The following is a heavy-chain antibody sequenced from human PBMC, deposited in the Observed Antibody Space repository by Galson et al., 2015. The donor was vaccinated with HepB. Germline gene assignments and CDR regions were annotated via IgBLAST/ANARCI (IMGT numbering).Heavy chain of an antibody. CDR2: INPNTGSP. CDR3: ARGSCSGIYHACLGY. V-gene: IGHV7-4-1*02. D-gene: IGHD1-26*01. CDR1: GYTFTSYA. Sequence: SVKVSCKASGYTFTSYAMNWVRQAPGQGLEWMGWINPNTGSPTYAQGFAGRFVFSLDTSVSTAYLQISSLKAEDTAVYYCARGSCSGIYHACLGYWGQGTLVTVSP. J-gene: IGHJ4*02.